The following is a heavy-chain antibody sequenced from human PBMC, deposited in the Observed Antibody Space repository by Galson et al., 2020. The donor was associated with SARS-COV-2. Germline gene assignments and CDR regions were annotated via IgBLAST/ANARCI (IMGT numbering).Heavy chain of an antibody. CDR2: IKQDGSEK. D-gene: IGHD3-10*01. CDR1: GFTFSSYW. CDR3: ARDEGYYGSGSYKDY. J-gene: IGHJ4*02. Sequence: GESLKISCAASGFTFSSYWMSWVRQAPGKGLEWVANIKQDGSEKYYVDSVKGRFTISRDNAKNSLYLQMNSLRAEDTAVYYCARDEGYYGSGSYKDYWGQGTLVTGSS. V-gene: IGHV3-7*01.